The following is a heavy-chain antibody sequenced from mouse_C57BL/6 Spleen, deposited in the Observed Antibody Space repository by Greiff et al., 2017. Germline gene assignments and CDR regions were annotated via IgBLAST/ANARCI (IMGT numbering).Heavy chain of an antibody. CDR3: TRDPTMPNWYFDV. D-gene: IGHD2-10*01. CDR2: ISSGGDYI. CDR1: GFTFSSYA. Sequence: EVKLVESGEGLVKPGGSLKLSCAASGFTFSSYAMSWVRQTPEKRLEWVAYISSGGDYIYYADTVKGRFTISRDNARNTLYLQMSSLKSEDTAMYYCTRDPTMPNWYFDVWGTGTTVTVSS. V-gene: IGHV5-9-1*02. J-gene: IGHJ1*03.